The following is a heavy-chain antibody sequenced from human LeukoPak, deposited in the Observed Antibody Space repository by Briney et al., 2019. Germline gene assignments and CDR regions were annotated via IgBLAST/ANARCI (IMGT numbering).Heavy chain of an antibody. CDR3: ARIEWERLGRAFDI. V-gene: IGHV3-30*14. CDR2: ISYDGSNK. D-gene: IGHD1-26*01. CDR1: GFTFSSYA. J-gene: IGHJ3*02. Sequence: GGSLRLSCAASGFTFSSYAIHWVRQAPGKGLEWVAVISYDGSNKYYADSVKGRFTISRDNSKNTLYLQMNSLRAEDMAVYYCARIEWERLGRAFDIWGQGTMVTVSS.